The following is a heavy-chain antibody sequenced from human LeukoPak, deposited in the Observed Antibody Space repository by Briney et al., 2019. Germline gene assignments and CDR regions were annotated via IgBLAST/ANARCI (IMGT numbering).Heavy chain of an antibody. V-gene: IGHV5-51*01. Sequence: PGESLKISCKGSGYSFSTYWIGWVRQMPGKGLELMGIIYPGDSDTTYSPSFQGQVTISVDKSISTAHLQWSTLNASDTAMYYCARRVNSGYYFDYWAQGTLVTVSS. D-gene: IGHD3-22*01. J-gene: IGHJ4*02. CDR1: GYSFSTYW. CDR3: ARRVNSGYYFDY. CDR2: IYPGDSDT.